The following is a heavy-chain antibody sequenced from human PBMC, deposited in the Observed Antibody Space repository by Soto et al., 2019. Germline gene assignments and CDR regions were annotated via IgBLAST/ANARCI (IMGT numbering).Heavy chain of an antibody. CDR3: ARSTWAVAGTPGFDY. CDR2: ISAYNGNT. CDR1: GYTFTSYG. Sequence: QVQLVQSGAEVKKPGASVKVSCKASGYTFTSYGISWVRQAPGQGLEWMGWISAYNGNTNYAQKLQGRVTMTTDTPTSTAYMQRRSLRSDDTAVYYCARSTWAVAGTPGFDYWGHGTLVTVSS. D-gene: IGHD6-19*01. J-gene: IGHJ4*01. V-gene: IGHV1-18*01.